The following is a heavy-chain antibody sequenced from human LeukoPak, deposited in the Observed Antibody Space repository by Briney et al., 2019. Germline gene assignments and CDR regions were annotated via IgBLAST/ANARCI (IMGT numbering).Heavy chain of an antibody. CDR2: MNPNSGNT. Sequence: WASLTVSCMASGYTFTSYDINWVREAPRQGVEWRGWMNPNSGNTTYAQTSQGRVTMTRNSSISTAYMGLSSLRSEDTAVYYCARTLGDSSGYYDYYYYMDVWGKGTTVTVSS. CDR1: GYTFTSYD. D-gene: IGHD3-22*01. V-gene: IGHV1-8*01. CDR3: ARTLGDSSGYYDYYYYMDV. J-gene: IGHJ6*03.